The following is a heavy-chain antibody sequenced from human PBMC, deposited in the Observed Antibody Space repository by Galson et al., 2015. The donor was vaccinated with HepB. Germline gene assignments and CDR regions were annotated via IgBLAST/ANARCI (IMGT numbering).Heavy chain of an antibody. CDR1: GFSFSDYA. J-gene: IGHJ6*02. V-gene: IGHV3-23*01. CDR2: ISGRGGST. Sequence: SLRLSCAASGFSFSDYAMNWVRQAPGKGLEWVSIISGRGGSTYYTDSVRGRFTISRDNSKSTLYLQMDSLRAEDTAVYYCAKDLALTASYYYLGMDVWGQGTTVTVSS. CDR3: AKDLALTASYYYLGMDV. D-gene: IGHD2-21*02.